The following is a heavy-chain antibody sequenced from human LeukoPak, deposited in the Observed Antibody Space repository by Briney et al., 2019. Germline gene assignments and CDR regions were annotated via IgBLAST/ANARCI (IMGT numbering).Heavy chain of an antibody. CDR3: ARDTGSYYVPSFDY. V-gene: IGHV3-53*01. CDR2: IYSGGST. CDR1: GFTVSSNY. Sequence: GGSLRLSCAASGFTVSSNYMSWVRQAPGKGLEWVSVIYSGGSTYYADSVKGRFTISRDNSKNTLYLQMNSLRAEDTAVYYCARDTGSYYVPSFDYWGQGTLVTVSS. J-gene: IGHJ4*02. D-gene: IGHD1-26*01.